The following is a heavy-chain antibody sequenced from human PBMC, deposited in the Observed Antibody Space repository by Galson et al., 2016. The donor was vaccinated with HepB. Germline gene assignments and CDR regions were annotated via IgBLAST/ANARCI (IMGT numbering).Heavy chain of an antibody. Sequence: QSGAEVKKPGDSVMISRKGSGYSFTNCWIGWVRQMPGKGLEWLGIIYPGDSDTRYSPSFEGQLTISADKSTNTAYLQWSNLKASDTAIYYCARRDNYGLGSYMFDYWGRGTLVTVSS. CDR1: GYSFTNCW. J-gene: IGHJ4*02. CDR2: IYPGDSDT. CDR3: ARRDNYGLGSYMFDY. V-gene: IGHV5-51*01. D-gene: IGHD3-10*01.